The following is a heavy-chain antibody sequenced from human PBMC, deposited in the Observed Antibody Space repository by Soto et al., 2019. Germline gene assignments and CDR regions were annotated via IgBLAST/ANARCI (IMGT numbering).Heavy chain of an antibody. Sequence: QVQLVESGGGLVKPGGSLRLSCAASGFTFSDYYMSWIRQAPGKGLEWVSYISSSGSTIYYADSVKGRFTISRDNANNSLYLQMNSLRAEDTAVYYCERGGLFTIFGVVIIPDGQDWYFDLWGRGTLVTVSS. J-gene: IGHJ2*01. CDR3: ERGGLFTIFGVVIIPDGQDWYFDL. CDR1: GFTFSDYY. D-gene: IGHD3-3*01. CDR2: ISSSGSTI. V-gene: IGHV3-11*01.